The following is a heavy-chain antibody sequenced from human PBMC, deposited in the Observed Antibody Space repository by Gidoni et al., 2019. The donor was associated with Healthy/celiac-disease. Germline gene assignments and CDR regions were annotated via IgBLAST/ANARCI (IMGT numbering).Heavy chain of an antibody. Sequence: EVQLVESGGGLVKPGGSLRLSCAASGFTFSSYSMNWVRQAPGKGLEWVSSISSSSSYIYYADSVKGRFTISRDNAKNSLYLQMNSLRAEDTAVYYCARERVVVVTAMVYYGMDVWGQGTTVTVSS. CDR2: ISSSSSYI. J-gene: IGHJ6*02. D-gene: IGHD2-21*02. V-gene: IGHV3-21*01. CDR1: GFTFSSYS. CDR3: ARERVVVVTAMVYYGMDV.